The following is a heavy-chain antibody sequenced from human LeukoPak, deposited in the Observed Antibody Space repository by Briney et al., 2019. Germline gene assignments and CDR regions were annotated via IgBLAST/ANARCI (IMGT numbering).Heavy chain of an antibody. CDR1: GYTFTSYA. V-gene: IGHV1-3*01. D-gene: IGHD6-19*01. Sequence: ASVKVSCKASGYTFTSYAMHWVRQAPGQRLEWMGWINAGNGNTKYLQKFQGRVTITRDTSASTAYMELSSLRSEDTAVYYCASRLEIPVAGIRVDYFDYWGQGTLVTVSS. CDR3: ASRLEIPVAGIRVDYFDY. J-gene: IGHJ4*02. CDR2: INAGNGNT.